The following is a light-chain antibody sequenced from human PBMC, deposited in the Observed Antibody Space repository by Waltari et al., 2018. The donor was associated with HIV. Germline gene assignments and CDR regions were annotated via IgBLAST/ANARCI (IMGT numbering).Light chain of an antibody. V-gene: IGKV3-20*01. CDR3: QQYGSSLLT. CDR1: QSVSSSY. J-gene: IGKJ4*01. CDR2: GAS. Sequence: ELVLTQSPGTLSLSHGERATLSCRASQSVSSSYLAWYQQKPGQAPRLLIYGASSRATGIPDRFSGSGSGTDFTLTISRLEPEDFAVYYCQQYGSSLLTFGGGTKVEIK.